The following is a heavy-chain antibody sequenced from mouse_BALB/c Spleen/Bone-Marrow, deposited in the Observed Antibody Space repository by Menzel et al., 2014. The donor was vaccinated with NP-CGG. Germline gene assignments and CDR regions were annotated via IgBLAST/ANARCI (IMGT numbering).Heavy chain of an antibody. D-gene: IGHD1-1*01. Sequence: QVQLKQSGAELMKPGASVKISCKATGYTFSSYWIEWVKQRPGHGLEWIGKILPGRGSTNYNEKFKGKATFTSDTSSNTAYMQLSSLTSEDSAVYYCARWDTTAMDYWGQGTSVTVSS. CDR1: GYTFSSYW. J-gene: IGHJ4*01. CDR3: ARWDTTAMDY. V-gene: IGHV1-9*01. CDR2: ILPGRGST.